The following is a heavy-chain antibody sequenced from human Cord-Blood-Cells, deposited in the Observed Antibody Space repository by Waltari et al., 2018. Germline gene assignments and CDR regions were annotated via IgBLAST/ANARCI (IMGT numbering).Heavy chain of an antibody. V-gene: IGHV3-53*01. Sequence: EVQLVESGGGLIQPGGSLRLSCAASGFTVSSNYMSWVRQAPGKGLEWVSVIYSGGSTYYADSVKGRFTISRDNSKNTLYLQMNSLRAEDTAVYYCARVASGYCSSTSCYGGFDYWGQGTLVTVSS. D-gene: IGHD2-2*01. CDR1: GFTVSSNY. J-gene: IGHJ4*02. CDR3: ARVASGYCSSTSCYGGFDY. CDR2: IYSGGST.